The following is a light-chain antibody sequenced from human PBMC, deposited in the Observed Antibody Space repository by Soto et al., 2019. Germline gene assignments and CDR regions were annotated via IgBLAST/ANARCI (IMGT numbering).Light chain of an antibody. V-gene: IGKV3-15*01. CDR1: QSVSSN. Sequence: EIVMTQSPATLSVSPGERATLSCRASQSVSSNLAWYQQKPGQAPRLLIYGASTRATGIPARFSGSGSGTEFNLTISSLQSEDFAVYHCQQYNNWPRTFGQGNKVEIK. J-gene: IGKJ1*01. CDR2: GAS. CDR3: QQYNNWPRT.